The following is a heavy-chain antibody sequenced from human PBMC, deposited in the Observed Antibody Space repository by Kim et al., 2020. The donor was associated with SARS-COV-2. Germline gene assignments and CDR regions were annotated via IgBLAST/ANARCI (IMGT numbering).Heavy chain of an antibody. CDR1: GFAFSSYW. D-gene: IGHD1-7*01. Sequence: GGSLRLSCAASGFAFSSYWIHWVRQIPGKGLVWVSRINGDGTIITYADSVKGRFTISRDDSKNTVYLQMNSLRGEDTGVYYCTRDVGWELGDYWGQGT. CDR3: TRDVGWELGDY. J-gene: IGHJ4*02. CDR2: INGDGTII. V-gene: IGHV3-74*01.